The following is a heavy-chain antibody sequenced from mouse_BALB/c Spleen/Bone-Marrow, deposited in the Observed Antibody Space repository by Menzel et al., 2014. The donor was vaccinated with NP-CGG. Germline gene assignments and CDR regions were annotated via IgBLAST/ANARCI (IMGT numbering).Heavy chain of an antibody. CDR2: ISSGGST. D-gene: IGHD1-2*01. CDR3: AREGGTTAHYYAMDY. CDR1: GFTFSSYA. V-gene: IGHV5-6-5*01. J-gene: IGHJ4*01. Sequence: DVKLVESGGGLVKPGGSLKLSCAASGFTFSSYAMSWVRQTPEKRLEWVASISSGGSTYYPDSVKGRFTISRNNARNILYLQMNSLRSEDTAMYYCAREGGTTAHYYAMDYWGQGTSVTVSS.